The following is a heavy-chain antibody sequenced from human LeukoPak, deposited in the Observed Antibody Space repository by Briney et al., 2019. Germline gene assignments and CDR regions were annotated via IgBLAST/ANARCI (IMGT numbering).Heavy chain of an antibody. CDR2: ISASGGST. CDR1: GFAFSNYA. CDR3: AKGPGGNYYYYYMDV. V-gene: IGHV3-23*01. Sequence: GGSLRLSCAASGFTSGFAFSNYAMNWVRQAPGKGLEWVSAISASGGSTFYADSVKGRFTISRDSSKNTLYLQMNSLRAEDTAVYYCAKGPGGNYYYYYMDVWGKGTTVTVSS. D-gene: IGHD4-23*01. J-gene: IGHJ6*03.